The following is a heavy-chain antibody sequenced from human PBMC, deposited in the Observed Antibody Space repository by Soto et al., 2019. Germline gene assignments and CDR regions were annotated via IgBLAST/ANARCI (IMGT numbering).Heavy chain of an antibody. CDR2: ISAYNGNT. V-gene: IGHV1-18*01. CDR1: GYTFTSYG. CDR3: ARVTYYYDSSGYCYYYFDY. Sequence: EASVKVSCKASGYTFTSYGISWVRQAPGQGLEWMGWISAYNGNTNYAQKLQGRVTMTTDTSTSTAYMELRSLRSDDTAVYYCARVTYYYDSSGYCYYYFDYWGQGTLVTVSS. J-gene: IGHJ4*02. D-gene: IGHD3-22*01.